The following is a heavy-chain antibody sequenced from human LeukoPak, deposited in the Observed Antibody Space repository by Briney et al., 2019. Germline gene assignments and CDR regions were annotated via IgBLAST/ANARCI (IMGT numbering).Heavy chain of an antibody. D-gene: IGHD3-22*01. CDR3: ARVRYYYDSTNWSDP. V-gene: IGHV4-31*03. J-gene: IGHJ5*02. CDR1: GGSISSGGYY. Sequence: PSQTLSLTCTVSGGSISSGGYYWSWIRQHPGKGLEWIGYIYYSGSTYYNPSLKSRVTISVDTSKNQFSLKLSSVTAADTAVYYCARVRYYYDSTNWSDPWGQGTLVTVSS. CDR2: IYYSGST.